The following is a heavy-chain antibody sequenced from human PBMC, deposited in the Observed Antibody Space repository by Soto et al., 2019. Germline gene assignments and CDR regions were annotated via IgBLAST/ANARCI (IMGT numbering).Heavy chain of an antibody. D-gene: IGHD6-13*01. Sequence: EVQLLESGGGLVQPGGSLRLSCAASEFTFSTKSMHWVSQAPGKGLEWVSGITGSGSTTFYADSVKGRFTISRDNSENTLYLHMTTLRAEDTAIYYCATDFTAYLSSWFHLWGQGTLVAVSS. CDR1: EFTFSTKS. CDR2: ITGSGSTT. V-gene: IGHV3-23*01. J-gene: IGHJ5*02. CDR3: ATDFTAYLSSWFHL.